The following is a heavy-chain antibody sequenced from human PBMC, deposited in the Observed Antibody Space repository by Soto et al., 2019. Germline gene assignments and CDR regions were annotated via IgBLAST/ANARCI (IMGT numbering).Heavy chain of an antibody. V-gene: IGHV4-61*03. CDR2: IYYSGST. CDR3: ARRRNNWFDP. CDR1: GGSVSSGNYN. Sequence: PSETLSLTCTVSGGSVSSGNYNWGWIRQPPGKGPEWIGYIYYSGSTRYNPSLKSRLTISVDTSKNHFSLKLTSVNAADTAVYYCARRRNNWFDPWGQGTLVTVSS. J-gene: IGHJ5*02.